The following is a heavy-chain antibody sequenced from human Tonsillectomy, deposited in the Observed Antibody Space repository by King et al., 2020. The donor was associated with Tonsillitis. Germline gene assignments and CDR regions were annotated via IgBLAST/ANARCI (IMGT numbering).Heavy chain of an antibody. Sequence: VQLVESGGGLVQPGGSLRLSCAASGFTFSSYAMSWVRQAPGKGLEWVSAISGSGGSTYYADSVKGRFTISRDNSKNTLYLQMNSLRAEDTAVYYCAKDRNEKGFTDYYDSSGYYWSADYWGQGTLVTVSS. V-gene: IGHV3-23*04. CDR2: ISGSGGST. CDR1: GFTFSSYA. D-gene: IGHD3-22*01. CDR3: AKDRNEKGFTDYYDSSGYYWSADY. J-gene: IGHJ4*02.